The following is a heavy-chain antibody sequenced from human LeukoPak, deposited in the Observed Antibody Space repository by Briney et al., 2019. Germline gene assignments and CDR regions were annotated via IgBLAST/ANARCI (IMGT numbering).Heavy chain of an antibody. CDR2: INKSGGST. CDR1: GFTFSSYA. V-gene: IGHV3-23*01. CDR3: AKDRWGSGGSGGGDY. J-gene: IGHJ4*02. Sequence: GGSLTHSCAASGFTFSSYAMTWVRQAPGKGLEWVSVINKSGGSTYYADSVKGRFTISRDNSKNTLYLQMNSLRAEDTAVYYCAKDRWGSGGSGGGDYWGQGTLVTVSS. D-gene: IGHD2-15*01.